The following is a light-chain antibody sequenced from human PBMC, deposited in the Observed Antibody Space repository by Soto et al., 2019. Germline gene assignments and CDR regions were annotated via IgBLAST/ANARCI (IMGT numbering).Light chain of an antibody. Sequence: DIQMTQSPSTLSASVGDGVTITCRASQSVGNWLAWYQQKAGKGPKLLIYDACSLQSGVPSRFSGGGSGTEFTITISSLQTDDLATYDCQQYNSDSRTFGQGTKVEI. V-gene: IGKV1-5*01. J-gene: IGKJ1*01. CDR3: QQYNSDSRT. CDR2: DAC. CDR1: QSVGNW.